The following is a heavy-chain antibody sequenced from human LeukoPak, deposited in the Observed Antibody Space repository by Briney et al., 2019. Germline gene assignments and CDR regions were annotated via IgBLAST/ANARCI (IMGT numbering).Heavy chain of an antibody. Sequence: GGSLRLSCAASGFTFSSYWMSWVRQVPGKGLEWVANIKQDGSEKYYVDSVKGRFTISRDNAQNSLYLQMNSLRAEDTAVYYCARERGWPLNYFDYWGQGILVTVSS. CDR3: ARERGWPLNYFDY. CDR2: IKQDGSEK. J-gene: IGHJ4*02. CDR1: GFTFSSYW. V-gene: IGHV3-7*04. D-gene: IGHD5-24*01.